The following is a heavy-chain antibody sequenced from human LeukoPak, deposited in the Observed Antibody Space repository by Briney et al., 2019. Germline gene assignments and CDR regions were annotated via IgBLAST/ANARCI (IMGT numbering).Heavy chain of an antibody. Sequence: GGSLRLSCAASGFTLSRYCMNWVRQAPGKGLEWVSYISYSSTTIDYADSVKGRFTISRDNAKNSLYLQMNSLRAEDTAVYYCARQGDSTGYRYFDYWGQGTLVTVSS. CDR2: ISYSSTTI. CDR3: ARQGDSTGYRYFDY. CDR1: GFTLSRYC. V-gene: IGHV3-48*04. J-gene: IGHJ4*02. D-gene: IGHD3-22*01.